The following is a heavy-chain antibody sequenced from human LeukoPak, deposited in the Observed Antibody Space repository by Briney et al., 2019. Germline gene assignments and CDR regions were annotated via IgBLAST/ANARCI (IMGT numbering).Heavy chain of an antibody. CDR1: GFTLSTSS. CDR2: IDKSSNPI. D-gene: IGHD1-1*01. CDR3: ADNLSR. V-gene: IGHV3-48*04. Sequence: GGSLRLSSAASGFTLSTSSMNWVRQAPGKGLEWISYIDKSSNPIYYADSVKGRFTISRDSAKNSLYLQMNSLRAEDTAVYYCADNLSRWGQGTLVTVSS. J-gene: IGHJ4*02.